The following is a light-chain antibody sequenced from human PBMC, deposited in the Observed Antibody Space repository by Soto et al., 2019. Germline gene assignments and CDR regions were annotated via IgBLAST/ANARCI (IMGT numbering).Light chain of an antibody. CDR3: QQYNSYSGT. CDR2: KAS. V-gene: IGKV1-5*03. J-gene: IGKJ1*01. Sequence: SAAAVSASKGDRVTITCRASQSISSWLAWYQQKPGKAPKLLIYKASSLESGVPSRFSGSGSGTEFTLTISSLQADDFATYYSQQYNSYSGTFGQGSKLDIK. CDR1: QSISSW.